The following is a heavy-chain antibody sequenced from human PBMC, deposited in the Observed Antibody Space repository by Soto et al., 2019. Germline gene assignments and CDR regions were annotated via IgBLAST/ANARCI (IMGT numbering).Heavy chain of an antibody. D-gene: IGHD2-15*01. J-gene: IGHJ4*02. CDR3: AGYVGAAFGHFDY. CDR2: ITGTSSYT. Sequence: PGGSLRLSCAASGFTFSSYSMNWIRQAPGKGLEWVSFITGTSSYTFYADSVKGRFTISRDNAKNSLYLQMNSLRAEDTAVYYCAGYVGAAFGHFDYWGQGALVTAPQ. V-gene: IGHV3-21*01. CDR1: GFTFSSYS.